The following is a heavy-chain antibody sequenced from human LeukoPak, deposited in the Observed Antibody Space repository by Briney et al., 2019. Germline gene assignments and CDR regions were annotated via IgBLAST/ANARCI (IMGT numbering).Heavy chain of an antibody. CDR1: GGTFSSYA. D-gene: IGHD3-22*01. J-gene: IGHJ4*02. CDR2: IIPIFGTA. Sequence: SVKVSCKASGGTFSSYAISWVRQAPGQGLEWMGGIIPIFGTANYAQKFQGRVTITADESTSTVYMAMSSLRSEDTAVYYCAREWDYESRGFFYSYWGQGTLVTVSS. V-gene: IGHV1-69*01. CDR3: AREWDYESRGFFYSY.